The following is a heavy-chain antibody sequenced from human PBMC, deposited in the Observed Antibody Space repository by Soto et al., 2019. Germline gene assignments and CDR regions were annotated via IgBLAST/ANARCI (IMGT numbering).Heavy chain of an antibody. CDR2: ISSSSSYI. CDR3: ERVVDYYDPYYYYGMDV. J-gene: IGHJ6*02. CDR1: EFTFSTYS. Sequence: EVQLVESGGGLVKPGGSLRLSCAASEFTFSTYSMNWVRQAPGNGLEWVSSISSSSSYIYYADSVKGRFTISRDNAKNSLYLQMNSLRAEDTAVYYCERVVDYYDPYYYYGMDVWGQGTTVTVSS. V-gene: IGHV3-21*01. D-gene: IGHD3-22*01.